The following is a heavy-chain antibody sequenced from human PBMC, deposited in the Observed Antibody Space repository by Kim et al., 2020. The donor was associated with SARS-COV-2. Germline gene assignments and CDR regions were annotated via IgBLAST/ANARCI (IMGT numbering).Heavy chain of an antibody. V-gene: IGHV3-30-3*01. Sequence: GGSLRLSCAASGFTFSSYAMHWVRQAPGKGLEWVAVISYDGSNKYYADSVKGRFTISRDNSKNTLYLQMNSLRAEDTAVYYCAKGDRMGYYYYYMDVWGKGTTVTVSS. CDR1: GFTFSSYA. CDR2: ISYDGSNK. D-gene: IGHD3-16*01. J-gene: IGHJ6*03. CDR3: AKGDRMGYYYYYMDV.